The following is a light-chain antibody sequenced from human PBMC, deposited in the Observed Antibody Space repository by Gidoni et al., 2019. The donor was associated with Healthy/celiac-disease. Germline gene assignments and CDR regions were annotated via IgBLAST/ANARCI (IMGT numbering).Light chain of an antibody. V-gene: IGLV2-11*01. J-gene: IGLJ3*02. CDR3: CSYAGSYTWV. Sequence: QSALTQPRSVSGSPGQSVTISCTGTSSDVGGYNDVSWYQQHPGKAPKLMIYDVSKRPSWVPDRFSGSKSGNTASLTISGLQAEDEADYYCCSYAGSYTWVFGGGTKLTVL. CDR1: SSDVGGYND. CDR2: DVS.